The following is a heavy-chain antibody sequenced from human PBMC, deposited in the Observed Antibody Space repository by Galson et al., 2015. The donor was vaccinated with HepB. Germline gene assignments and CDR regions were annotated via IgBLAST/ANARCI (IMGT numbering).Heavy chain of an antibody. CDR3: GRDVRQMVHGNSQYYYYGLDV. CDR2: VSYDGSNK. CDR1: GFTFNSYA. Sequence: SLRLSCAASGFTFNSYAMYWVRQAPGKGLEWVAVVSYDGSNKYYAASMKGRFTISRDNSKNTLYLQMNSLKSEDTAVFYCGRDVRQMVHGNSQYYYYGLDVWGQGTAVTVSS. D-gene: IGHD2-8*01. V-gene: IGHV3-30-3*01. J-gene: IGHJ6*02.